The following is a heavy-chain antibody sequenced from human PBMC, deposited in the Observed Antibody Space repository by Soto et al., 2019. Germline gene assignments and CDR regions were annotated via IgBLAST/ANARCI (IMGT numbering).Heavy chain of an antibody. CDR1: GGSISSGGYY. Sequence: SETLSLTCTVSGGSISSGGYYWSWIRQHPGRGLEWIGYIYYSGSTYYNPSLKSRVTISVDTSKNQFSLKLSSVTAADTAVYYCAQLDKEYGMDVWSQGTTVTVSS. CDR2: IYYSGST. CDR3: AQLDKEYGMDV. J-gene: IGHJ6*02. D-gene: IGHD1-1*01. V-gene: IGHV4-31*03.